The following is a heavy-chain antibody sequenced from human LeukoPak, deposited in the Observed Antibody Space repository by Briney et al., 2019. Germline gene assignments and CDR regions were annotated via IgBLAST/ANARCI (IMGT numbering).Heavy chain of an antibody. Sequence: GGSLRLSCAASGFTFSSYGMHWVRQAPGKGLEWVAVISYDGSDKYYADSVKGRFTISRDNSKNTLYLEMNSLRVEDTAVYYCAKRYSSGWYYFDYWGQGTLVTVSS. CDR3: AKRYSSGWYYFDY. J-gene: IGHJ4*02. V-gene: IGHV3-30*18. CDR1: GFTFSSYG. D-gene: IGHD6-19*01. CDR2: ISYDGSDK.